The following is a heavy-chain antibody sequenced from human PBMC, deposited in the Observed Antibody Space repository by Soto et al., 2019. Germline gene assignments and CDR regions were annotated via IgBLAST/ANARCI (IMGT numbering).Heavy chain of an antibody. CDR1: GGTFSSYA. D-gene: IGHD3-22*01. Sequence: ASVKVSCKASGGTFSSYAISWVRQAPGQGLEWMGGIIPIFGTANYAQKFQGRVTITADESTSRPYMELSRLRSEDTAVYYCARASDYDPAKYYFDYWGQGTLVTVSS. J-gene: IGHJ4*02. CDR2: IIPIFGTA. V-gene: IGHV1-69*13. CDR3: ARASDYDPAKYYFDY.